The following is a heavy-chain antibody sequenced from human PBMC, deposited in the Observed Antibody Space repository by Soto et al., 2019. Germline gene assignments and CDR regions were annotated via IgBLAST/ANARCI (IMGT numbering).Heavy chain of an antibody. CDR3: ALALGPTTVLDY. J-gene: IGHJ4*02. D-gene: IGHD1-26*01. CDR1: GASTVSHYH. Sequence: QVQLQESGPGLVKPSQTLSLTCSVSGASTVSHYHWTWIRQPPGKGLEWMGYIFNSGTTFYNPSLPSRISISIDTSGNHFSLELRSVTAADTAVYYCALALGPTTVLDYWGQGTLVPVSS. CDR2: IFNSGTT. V-gene: IGHV4-31*02.